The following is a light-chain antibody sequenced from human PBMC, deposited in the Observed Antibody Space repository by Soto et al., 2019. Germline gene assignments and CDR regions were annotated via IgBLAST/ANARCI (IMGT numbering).Light chain of an antibody. V-gene: IGKV3-20*01. Sequence: EIVLTQSPDILSFSCGERATLSCRASKSVNSNYLAWFQQHPGQPPRLLIFGASSRAIGIPDRFSGSGTETDFTLSITRLEPEDFGVYYCQQYGRSPFNFGQGTRLEI. CDR2: GAS. CDR3: QQYGRSPFN. CDR1: KSVNSNY. J-gene: IGKJ5*01.